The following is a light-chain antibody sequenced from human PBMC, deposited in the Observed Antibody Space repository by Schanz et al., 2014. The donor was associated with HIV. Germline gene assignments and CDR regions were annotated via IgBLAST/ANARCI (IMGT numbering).Light chain of an antibody. Sequence: QSALTQPPSASGSPGQSVTISCTGTSSDVGDYNYVSWYQQHPGKAPKLMIYEVNKRPSGVPDRFSGSKSGNTASLTISGLQAEDEADYYCCSYTGSGTLVFGGGTKLTVL. CDR2: EVN. CDR3: CSYTGSGTLV. V-gene: IGLV2-8*01. CDR1: SSDVGDYNY. J-gene: IGLJ2*01.